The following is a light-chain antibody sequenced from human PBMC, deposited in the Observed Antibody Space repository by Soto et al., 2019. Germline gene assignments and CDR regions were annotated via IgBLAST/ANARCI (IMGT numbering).Light chain of an antibody. V-gene: IGKV3-15*01. Sequence: EMVMTQSPATLSVSPGERATRSCRASQSVRSNLAWYQQKPGQAPRLLIYGASTRATGIPARFSGSGAGTEFTLTISSLQSEDLAVYYCQQYNNWPPITFGQGTRLEIK. J-gene: IGKJ5*01. CDR3: QQYNNWPPIT. CDR2: GAS. CDR1: QSVRSN.